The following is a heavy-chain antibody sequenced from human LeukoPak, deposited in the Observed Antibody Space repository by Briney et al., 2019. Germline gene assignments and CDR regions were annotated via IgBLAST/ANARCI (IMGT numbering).Heavy chain of an antibody. CDR3: AKIPNSYDDYVDFDY. Sequence: PGGSLRLSCAASGFTFSSYAMSWVRQAPGKGLEWVSGISGSGGSTYYADSVKGRFTISRDNSKNTLYLQMNSLRAEDTAVYYCAKIPNSYDDYVDFDYWGQGTLVTVSS. V-gene: IGHV3-23*01. CDR1: GFTFSSYA. D-gene: IGHD4-17*01. CDR2: ISGSGGST. J-gene: IGHJ4*02.